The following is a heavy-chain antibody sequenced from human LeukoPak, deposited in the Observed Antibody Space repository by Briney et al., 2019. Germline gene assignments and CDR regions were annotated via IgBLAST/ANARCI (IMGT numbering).Heavy chain of an antibody. V-gene: IGHV7-4-1*02. CDR3: ARDYRGYSYGHPSFDY. CDR2: INTNTGNP. CDR1: GYTFTSYA. Sequence: ASVTVSCKASGYTFTSYAMNWVRQAPGQGLEWMGWINTNTGNPTYAQGFTGRFVFSLDTSVSTAYLQISGLKAEDTAVYYCARDYRGYSYGHPSFDYWGQGTLVTVSS. J-gene: IGHJ4*02. D-gene: IGHD5-18*01.